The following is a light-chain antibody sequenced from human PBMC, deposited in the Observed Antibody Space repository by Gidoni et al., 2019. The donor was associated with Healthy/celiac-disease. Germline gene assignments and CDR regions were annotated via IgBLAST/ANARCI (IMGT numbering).Light chain of an antibody. CDR1: QSVSSY. CDR3: QQRSNSPPLT. V-gene: IGKV3-11*01. Sequence: EIGLPHSPATLSLSPGERATLSCRASQSVSSYLAWYQQKPGQAPRLLIYAASNRATGIPARFSGSGSGTDFTLTISSLEPEDFAVYYCQQRSNSPPLTFGGXTKVEIK. CDR2: AAS. J-gene: IGKJ4*01.